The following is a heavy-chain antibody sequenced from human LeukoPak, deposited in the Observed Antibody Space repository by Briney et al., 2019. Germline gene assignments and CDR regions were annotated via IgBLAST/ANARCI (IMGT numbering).Heavy chain of an antibody. CDR1: GFTFDDYG. CDR3: AKDKGGFYDYGMDV. Sequence: GGSLRLSCAASGFTFDDYGMSWVRQAPGKGLEWVSGINWNGGSTDYADSVKGRFTISRDNAKNTLHLQMNRLRPEDTAVYYCAKDKGGFYDYGMDVWGQGTTVTVSS. J-gene: IGHJ6*02. V-gene: IGHV3-20*04. CDR2: INWNGGST. D-gene: IGHD3-16*01.